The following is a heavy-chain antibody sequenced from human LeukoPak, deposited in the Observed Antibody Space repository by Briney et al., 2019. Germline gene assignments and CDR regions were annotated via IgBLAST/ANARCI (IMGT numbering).Heavy chain of an antibody. CDR3: ARVPRAYCSSTSCYQGTN. J-gene: IGHJ4*02. Sequence: SETLSLTCTVSGYSISSGYYWGWIRQPPGKGLEWIGYIYHSGSTYYNPSLKSRVTISVDRSKNQFSLKLSSVTAADTAVYYCARVPRAYCSSTSCYQGTNWGQGTLVTVSS. V-gene: IGHV4-38-2*02. CDR1: GYSISSGYY. CDR2: IYHSGST. D-gene: IGHD2-2*01.